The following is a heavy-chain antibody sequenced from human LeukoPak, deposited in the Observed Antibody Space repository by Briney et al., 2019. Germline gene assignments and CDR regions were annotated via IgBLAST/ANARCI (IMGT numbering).Heavy chain of an antibody. CDR1: GFTFDDYG. CDR2: INWNGGST. Sequence: GGSLRLSCAASGFTFDDYGMSWVSQAPGKGLEWVSGINWNGGSTGYADSVKGRFTISRDNAKNSLYLQMNSLRAEDTALYYCARGGYYYDSSGFLYYFDYWGQGTLVTVSS. J-gene: IGHJ4*02. V-gene: IGHV3-20*04. D-gene: IGHD3-22*01. CDR3: ARGGYYYDSSGFLYYFDY.